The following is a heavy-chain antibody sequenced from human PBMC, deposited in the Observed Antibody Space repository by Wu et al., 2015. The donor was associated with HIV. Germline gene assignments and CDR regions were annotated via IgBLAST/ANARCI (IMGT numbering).Heavy chain of an antibody. Sequence: QVQLVQSGAEVKEPGASVKVSCKASGYTFTGHYMHWVRQAPGQGLEWMGWINPNSGDTKYVQNFQGRVTMTRDTFTSTAYMELRSLRSDDTAVYYCARVLTVTRSGLYYYYMDVVGQRDHGHRLL. D-gene: IGHD4-11*01. CDR2: INPNSGDT. CDR1: GYTFTGHY. CDR3: ARVLTVTRSGLYYYYMDV. V-gene: IGHV1-2*02. J-gene: IGHJ6*03.